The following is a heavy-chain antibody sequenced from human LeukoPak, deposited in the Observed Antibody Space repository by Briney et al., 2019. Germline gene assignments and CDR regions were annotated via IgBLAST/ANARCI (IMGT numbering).Heavy chain of an antibody. CDR1: GYTFTNYY. Sequence: ASVKVSCKASGYTFTNYYMNWVRQTPGQGLEWMGIINLNGGTTSYAQKFQGRVTMTRDMSTSTVYMELSSLRSEDTAVYYCAREDTSGWYYFDYWGQGTLVTVSS. CDR3: AREDTSGWYYFDY. D-gene: IGHD6-19*01. J-gene: IGHJ4*02. V-gene: IGHV1-46*01. CDR2: INLNGGTT.